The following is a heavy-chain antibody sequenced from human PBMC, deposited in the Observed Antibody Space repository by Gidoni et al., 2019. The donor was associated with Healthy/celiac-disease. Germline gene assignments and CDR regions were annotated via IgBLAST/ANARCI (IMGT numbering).Heavy chain of an antibody. CDR3: ASGVLWFGESYYYMDV. V-gene: IGHV1-46*01. D-gene: IGHD3-10*01. Sequence: QVQLVQSGAEVKKPGASVKVSCKASGYTFTSYYMHWVRQAPGQGLEWMGIINPSGGSTSYAQKFQGRVTMTRDTSTSTVYMELSSLRSEDTAVYYCASGVLWFGESYYYMDVWGKGTTVTVSS. CDR2: INPSGGST. J-gene: IGHJ6*03. CDR1: GYTFTSYY.